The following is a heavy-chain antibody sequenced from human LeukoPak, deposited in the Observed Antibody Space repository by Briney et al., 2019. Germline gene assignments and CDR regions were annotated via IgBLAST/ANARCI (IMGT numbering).Heavy chain of an antibody. Sequence: PSETLSLTCTVSGGSISIGGYYWSWIRQHPGKGLEWIGYIYYSGSTYYNPSLKSRVTISVDTSKNQFSLKLSSVTAADTAVYYCARQIVVVTYAFDIWGQGTMVAVSS. D-gene: IGHD2-21*02. CDR3: ARQIVVVTYAFDI. V-gene: IGHV4-31*03. CDR2: IYYSGST. CDR1: GGSISIGGYY. J-gene: IGHJ3*02.